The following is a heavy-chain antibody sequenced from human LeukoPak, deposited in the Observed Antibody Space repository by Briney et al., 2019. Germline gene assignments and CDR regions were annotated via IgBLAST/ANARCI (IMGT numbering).Heavy chain of an antibody. D-gene: IGHD2-2*01. J-gene: IGHJ4*02. V-gene: IGHV3-23*01. CDR1: GFTFSSYA. CDR2: ISGSGGST. Sequence: PGGSLRLSCAASGFTFSSYAMSWVRQAPGKGLEWVSAISGSGGSTYYADSVKGRFTISRDNSKNTLYLQMNSLRAEDTAVYYCAKRFHDCSSTSCPYDYWGQGTLVTVSS. CDR3: AKRFHDCSSTSCPYDY.